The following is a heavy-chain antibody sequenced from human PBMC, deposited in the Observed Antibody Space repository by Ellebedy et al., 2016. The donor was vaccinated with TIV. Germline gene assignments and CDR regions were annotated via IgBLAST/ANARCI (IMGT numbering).Heavy chain of an antibody. CDR3: ARAAQVTYDFWICYATRDNWFNP. CDR1: GYTFTSYG. Sequence: ASVKVSXXASGYTFTSYGISWVRQAPGQGLEWMGWISAYNGNTNYAQKLQGRVTMTTDTSTSTAYMELRSLRSDDTAVYYCARAAQVTYDFWICYATRDNWFNPWGQGTLVTVSS. V-gene: IGHV1-18*01. D-gene: IGHD3-3*01. CDR2: ISAYNGNT. J-gene: IGHJ5*02.